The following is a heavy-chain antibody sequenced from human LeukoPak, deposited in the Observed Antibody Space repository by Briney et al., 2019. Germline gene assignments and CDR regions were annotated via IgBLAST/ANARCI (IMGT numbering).Heavy chain of an antibody. CDR1: GGSISSSSYY. Sequence: PSETLSLTCTVSGGSISSSSYYWGWIRQPPGKGLEWIGSIYYSGSTYYNPSLKSRVTISVDKSKNQFSLKLSSVTAADTAVYYCARTAYYYDSSGYYPPNAFDIWGQGTMVTVSS. J-gene: IGHJ3*02. CDR3: ARTAYYYDSSGYYPPNAFDI. V-gene: IGHV4-39*07. CDR2: IYYSGST. D-gene: IGHD3-22*01.